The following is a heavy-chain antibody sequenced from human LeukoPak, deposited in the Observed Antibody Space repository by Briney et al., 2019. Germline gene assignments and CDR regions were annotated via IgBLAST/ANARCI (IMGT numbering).Heavy chain of an antibody. Sequence: GRSLRLSCTASGFTFGDHSVSWFRQAPGKGLEWVGFIRSKAYGGTAEYAASVKGRFTISRDDSKSVAYLQMDSLKTEDTAEYYCTREIRYFDWFQADYWGQGTLVTVSS. CDR1: GFTFGDHS. CDR2: IRSKAYGGTA. CDR3: TREIRYFDWFQADY. D-gene: IGHD3-9*01. V-gene: IGHV3-49*03. J-gene: IGHJ4*02.